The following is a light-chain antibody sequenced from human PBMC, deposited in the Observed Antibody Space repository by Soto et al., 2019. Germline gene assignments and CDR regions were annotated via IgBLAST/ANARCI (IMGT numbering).Light chain of an antibody. V-gene: IGKV3-20*01. CDR3: QQYGSSIT. Sequence: IVMTQSPAPLSVSPGDTASLSCRAGQSVSSNYLAWYHQKPGQAPRLLIYGTSSRATGIPDRFSGSGSGTDFTLTISRLEPEDFAVYYCQQYGSSITLGQGTRLEIK. CDR2: GTS. CDR1: QSVSSNY. J-gene: IGKJ5*01.